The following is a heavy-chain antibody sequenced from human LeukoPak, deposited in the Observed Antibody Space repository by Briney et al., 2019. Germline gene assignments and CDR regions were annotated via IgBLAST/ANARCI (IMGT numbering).Heavy chain of an antibody. V-gene: IGHV3-23*01. CDR2: ISGSGGST. Sequence: HAGGSLRLSCAASGFTFSSYAMSWVRQAPGKGLEWVSAISGSGGSTYYADSVKGRFTISRDNAKNSLYLQMNSLRAEDMALYYCAKDMYYYDSSGLDYWGQGTLVTVSS. CDR3: AKDMYYYDSSGLDY. CDR1: GFTFSSYA. J-gene: IGHJ4*02. D-gene: IGHD3-22*01.